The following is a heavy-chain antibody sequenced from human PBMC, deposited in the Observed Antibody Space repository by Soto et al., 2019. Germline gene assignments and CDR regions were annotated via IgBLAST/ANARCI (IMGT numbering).Heavy chain of an antibody. CDR1: GYTFTGYY. D-gene: IGHD2-21*02. V-gene: IGHV1-2*04. CDR3: ARGGVTQLHPLNWFDP. CDR2: INPNSGGT. Sequence: ASVKVSCKASGYTFTGYYMHWVRQAPGQGLEWMGWINPNSGGTNYAQKFQGWVTMTRDTSISTAYMELSRLRSDDTAVYYCARGGVTQLHPLNWFDPWGQGTLVTVSS. J-gene: IGHJ5*02.